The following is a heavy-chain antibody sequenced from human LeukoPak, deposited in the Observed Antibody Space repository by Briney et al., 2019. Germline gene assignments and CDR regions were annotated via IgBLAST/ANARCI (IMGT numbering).Heavy chain of an antibody. J-gene: IGHJ4*02. V-gene: IGHV4-39*07. CDR2: IYHSGST. D-gene: IGHD2-15*01. Sequence: SETLSLTCTVSGGSISSSYYYWGWIRQPPGKGLEWIGSIYHSGSTNYNPSLKSRVTISVDTSKNQFSLKLTSVTAADTAVYYCARGLSAIVYWGQGTLVTVSS. CDR3: ARGLSAIVY. CDR1: GGSISSSYYY.